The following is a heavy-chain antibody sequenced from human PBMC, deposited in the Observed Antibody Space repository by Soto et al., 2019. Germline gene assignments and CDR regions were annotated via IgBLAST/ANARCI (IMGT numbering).Heavy chain of an antibody. V-gene: IGHV4-59*01. J-gene: IGHJ5*02. CDR3: ARARLSRIWSFDP. CDR1: GGSISSYY. CDR2: IYYSGST. Sequence: SETLSLTCTVSGGSISSYYWSWIRQPPGKGLEWIGYIYYSGSTNYNPSLRSRVTISVDTSKNQFSLKLSSVTAADTAVYYCARARLSRIWSFDPWCQGTLVTVFS. D-gene: IGHD3-16*02.